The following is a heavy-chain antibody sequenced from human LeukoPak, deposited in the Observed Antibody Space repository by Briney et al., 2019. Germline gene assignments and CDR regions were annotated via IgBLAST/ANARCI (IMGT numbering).Heavy chain of an antibody. CDR1: GGPISNYY. D-gene: IGHD1-26*01. J-gene: IGHJ4*02. V-gene: IGHV4-59*01. CDR2: IFYSGNT. Sequence: PSETLSLTCTVSGGPISNYYWSWIRQPPGKGLEWIGYIFYSGNTNYNPSLKSRVTILVDTSKNQFTLKLSSVTAADTAIYYCASNSGSPSYCSQGTLVTVSS. CDR3: ASNSGSPSY.